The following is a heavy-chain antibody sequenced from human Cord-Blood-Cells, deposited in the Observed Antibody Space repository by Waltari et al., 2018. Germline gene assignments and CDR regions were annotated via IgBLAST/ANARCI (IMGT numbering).Heavy chain of an antibody. Sequence: QVQLVQSGAEVKNPGSSVKLSYNASGGAFSILSFSWVRKAPGQGLEWMGGIIPIFGTANYAQKFQGRVTITADESTSTAYMELSSLRSEDTAVYYCARFARYNWNYPDYWGQGTLVTVSS. V-gene: IGHV1-69*12. CDR2: IIPIFGTA. CDR3: ARFARYNWNYPDY. CDR1: GGAFSILS. D-gene: IGHD1-7*01. J-gene: IGHJ4*02.